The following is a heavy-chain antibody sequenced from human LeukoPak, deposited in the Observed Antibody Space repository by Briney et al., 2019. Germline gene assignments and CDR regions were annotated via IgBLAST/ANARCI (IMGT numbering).Heavy chain of an antibody. Sequence: GGSLRLSCAASGFTFSRYWVSWVRQAPGKGLEWVANIRQDGSENFYVDSVKGRFTIFRDNAKNSLYLQMNSLRADDTAVFYCARLSTWNDGVDAFDIWGQGTMVTVSS. D-gene: IGHD1-1*01. CDR1: GFTFSRYW. CDR2: IRQDGSEN. V-gene: IGHV3-7*03. CDR3: ARLSTWNDGVDAFDI. J-gene: IGHJ3*02.